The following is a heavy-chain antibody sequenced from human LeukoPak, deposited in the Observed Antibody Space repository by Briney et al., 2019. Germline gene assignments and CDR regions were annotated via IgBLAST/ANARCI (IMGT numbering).Heavy chain of an antibody. J-gene: IGHJ6*01. CDR2: ISGSGDNT. V-gene: IGHV3-23*01. CDR1: GFTLSSYA. CDR3: SKMKAHPLPKYYMDV. D-gene: IGHD1-26*01. Sequence: PGGSLRLSCAASGFTLSSYAMSWVRQAPGKGLEWVSAISGSGDNTLYADSVKGRFTISRDNSKNTLYLEMSSLRAEDTAIYYCSKMKAHPLPKYYMDVWGQGTKVTVSS.